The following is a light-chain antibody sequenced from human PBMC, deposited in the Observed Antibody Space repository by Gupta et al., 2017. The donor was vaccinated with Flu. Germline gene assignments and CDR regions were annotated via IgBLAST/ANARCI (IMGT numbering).Light chain of an antibody. CDR3: AAWDDSPSYV. CDR1: SSNIGSNY. J-gene: IGLJ1*01. Sequence: QSVLTQPPSASGTPGQRVPIPCSGSSSNIGSNYVYWYQQLPGTAPKLLIYRNNQRPSGVPDRFSGSKSGTSASLAISGLRSEDEADYYCAAWDDSPSYVFGTGTKVTVL. V-gene: IGLV1-47*01. CDR2: RNN.